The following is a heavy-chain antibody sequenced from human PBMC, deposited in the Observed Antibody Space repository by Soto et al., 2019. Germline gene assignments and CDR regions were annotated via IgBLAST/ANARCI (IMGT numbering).Heavy chain of an antibody. D-gene: IGHD1-20*01. Sequence: VGSLRLSCAASGFIFDDYAMHWVRQGPGKSLEWVSVINWDGGTTFYADSVKGRFTISRDNSEDSVYLQMNSLRNEDTAFYYCAKGDITGTSYLGYWGQGTLVTVSS. CDR1: GFIFDDYA. J-gene: IGHJ4*02. V-gene: IGHV3-43D*04. CDR3: AKGDITGTSYLGY. CDR2: INWDGGTT.